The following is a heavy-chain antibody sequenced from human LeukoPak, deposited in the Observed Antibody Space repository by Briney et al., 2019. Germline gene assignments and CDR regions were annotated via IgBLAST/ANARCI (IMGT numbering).Heavy chain of an antibody. D-gene: IGHD6-6*01. CDR1: GGSISSSYYY. Sequence: PSETLSLTCTVSGGSISSSYYYWGWIRQPPGKGLEWIGYIYYSGSTNYNPSLKSRVTISVDTSKNQFSLKLSSVTAADAAVYYCAREYSSSSSYFDYWGQGTLVTVSS. J-gene: IGHJ4*02. CDR2: IYYSGST. V-gene: IGHV4-61*01. CDR3: AREYSSSSSYFDY.